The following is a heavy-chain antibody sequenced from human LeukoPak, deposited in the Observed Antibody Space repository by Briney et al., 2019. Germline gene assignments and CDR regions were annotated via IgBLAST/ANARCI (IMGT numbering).Heavy chain of an antibody. D-gene: IGHD3-22*01. CDR3: VRREGSGYYSDP. J-gene: IGHJ5*02. Sequence: GASVKVSCKASGGTFSSYAISWVRQAPGQGLEWMGRIIPILGIANYAQKFQGRVTITADKSTSTAYMELSSLRSEDTAVYYCVRREGSGYYSDPWGQGTLVTVSS. V-gene: IGHV1-69*04. CDR2: IIPILGIA. CDR1: GGTFSSYA.